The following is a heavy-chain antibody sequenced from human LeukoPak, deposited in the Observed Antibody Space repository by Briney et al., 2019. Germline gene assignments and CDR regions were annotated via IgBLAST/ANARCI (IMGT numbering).Heavy chain of an antibody. V-gene: IGHV3-33*01. D-gene: IGHD5-18*01. Sequence: GRSLRLSCAASGFTFSSYGMHWVRQAPGKGLEWVAVIWYDGSNKYYADSVEGRFTISRDNSKNTLYLQMNSLRAEDTAVYYCARSHQRYSYDLGGYWGQGTLVTVSS. CDR3: ARSHQRYSYDLGGY. CDR1: GFTFSSYG. J-gene: IGHJ4*02. CDR2: IWYDGSNK.